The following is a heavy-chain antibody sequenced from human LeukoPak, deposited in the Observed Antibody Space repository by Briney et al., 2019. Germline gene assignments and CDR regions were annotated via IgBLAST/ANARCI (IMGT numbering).Heavy chain of an antibody. V-gene: IGHV3-7*01. D-gene: IGHD1-26*01. CDR2: IKQDGSEK. J-gene: IGHJ4*02. Sequence: GGSLRLSCAASGFTFSSYAMSWVRQAPGKGLEWVANIKQDGSEKYYVDSVKGRFTISRDNAKNSLYLQMNSLRAEDTAVYYCAREKLLVGATPLDYWGQGTLVTVSS. CDR1: GFTFSSYA. CDR3: AREKLLVGATPLDY.